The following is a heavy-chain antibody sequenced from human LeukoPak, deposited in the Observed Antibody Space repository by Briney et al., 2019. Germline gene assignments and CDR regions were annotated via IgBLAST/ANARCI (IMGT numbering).Heavy chain of an antibody. J-gene: IGHJ4*02. V-gene: IGHV1-8*01. D-gene: IGHD3-10*01. Sequence: GSLKVSCKASGYTFTSYAINWVRQATGQGLEWMGWMNPNSGNTGYAQKFQDRFTMTRNTSISTAYMELSSLRSEDTAVYYCARVVRGVIITPADYWGQGTLVTVSS. CDR2: MNPNSGNT. CDR3: ARVVRGVIITPADY. CDR1: GYTFTSYA.